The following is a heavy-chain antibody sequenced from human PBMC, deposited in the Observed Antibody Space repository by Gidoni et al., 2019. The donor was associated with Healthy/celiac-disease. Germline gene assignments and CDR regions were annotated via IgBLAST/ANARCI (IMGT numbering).Heavy chain of an antibody. V-gene: IGHV3-49*05. D-gene: IGHD6-6*01. CDR2: LRSKAYGGTT. Sequence: EMQLVESGGGVGKPGRSRRLSGTASGFTIGDYAMSWFSQAQGKGLEWVGFLRSKAYGGTTEYAASVKGRFTISRDDSKGIAYLQMNSLKTEDTAVYYCTSRPYSSSSLDYWGKGTLVTVSS. J-gene: IGHJ4*02. CDR3: TSRPYSSSSLDY. CDR1: GFTIGDYA.